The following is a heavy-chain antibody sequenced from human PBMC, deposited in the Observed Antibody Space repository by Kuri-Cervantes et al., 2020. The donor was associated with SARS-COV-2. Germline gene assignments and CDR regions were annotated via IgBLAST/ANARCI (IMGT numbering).Heavy chain of an antibody. V-gene: IGHV3-48*02. CDR3: ARHRHWNSGDDFDI. CDR2: ISSSSSTI. CDR1: GFTFSSYS. J-gene: IGHJ3*02. D-gene: IGHD1-7*01. Sequence: GESLKISCAASGFTFSSYSMNWVRQAPGKGLEWVSYISSSSSTIYYADSVKGRFTISRDNAKNSLYLQMNSLRDEDTAVYYCARHRHWNSGDDFDIWGQGTMVTVSS.